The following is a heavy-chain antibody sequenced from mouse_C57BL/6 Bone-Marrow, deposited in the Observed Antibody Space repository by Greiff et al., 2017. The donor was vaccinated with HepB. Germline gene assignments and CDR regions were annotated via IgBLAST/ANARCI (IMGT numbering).Heavy chain of an antibody. Sequence: VQLQQPGAELVKPGASVKMSCKASGYTFTSYWITWVKQRPGQGLEWIGDIYPGSGSTNYNEKFKSKATLTVDTSTSTAYMQLSSLTSEDSAVYYCARSGYDYALWFAYWGQGTLVTVSA. CDR3: ARSGYDYALWFAY. V-gene: IGHV1-55*01. CDR2: IYPGSGST. D-gene: IGHD2-4*01. J-gene: IGHJ3*01. CDR1: GYTFTSYW.